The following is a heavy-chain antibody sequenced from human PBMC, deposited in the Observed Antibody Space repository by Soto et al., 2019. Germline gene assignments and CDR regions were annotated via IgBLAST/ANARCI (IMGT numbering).Heavy chain of an antibody. CDR2: ISAYNGNT. V-gene: IGHV1-18*01. Sequence: VASVKVSCKASGYTFTSYGISWVRQAPGQGLEWMGWISAYNGNTNYAQKLQGRVTMTTDTSTSTAYMELRSLRSDDTAVYYCARVMGATYYYDSSGLYYFDYWGQGTLVTVSS. J-gene: IGHJ4*02. CDR3: ARVMGATYYYDSSGLYYFDY. D-gene: IGHD3-22*01. CDR1: GYTFTSYG.